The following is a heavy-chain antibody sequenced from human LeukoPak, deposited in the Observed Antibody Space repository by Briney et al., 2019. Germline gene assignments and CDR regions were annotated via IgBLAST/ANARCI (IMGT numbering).Heavy chain of an antibody. CDR3: AGDRGWHDAFDI. V-gene: IGHV4-31*03. J-gene: IGHJ3*02. CDR2: IYYSGST. D-gene: IGHD3-22*01. CDR1: GGSISSGGYY. Sequence: SETLSLTCTVSGGSISSGGYYWSWIRQHPGKGLEWIGYIYYSGSTYYNPSLKSRVTISVDTSKNQFSLKLSSVTAADTAVYYCAGDRGWHDAFDIWGQGTMVTVSS.